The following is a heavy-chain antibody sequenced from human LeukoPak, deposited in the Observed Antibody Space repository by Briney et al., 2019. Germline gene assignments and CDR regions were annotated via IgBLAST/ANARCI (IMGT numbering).Heavy chain of an antibody. J-gene: IGHJ3*02. CDR2: ISGIGSGSST. D-gene: IGHD6-19*01. CDR3: AKDLRYSSGWYFGAFDI. V-gene: IGHV3-23*01. CDR1: GFTFSSSA. Sequence: TGGSLRLSCAASGFTFSSSAMSWVRQAPGKGLEWVSTISGIGSGSSTYYADSVKGRFTISRDNSKNTLYLQMDSLRAEDTAVYYCAKDLRYSSGWYFGAFDIWGQGTMVTVSS.